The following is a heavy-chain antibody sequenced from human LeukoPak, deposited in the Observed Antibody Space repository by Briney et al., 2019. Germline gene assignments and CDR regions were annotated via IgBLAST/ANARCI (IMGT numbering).Heavy chain of an antibody. D-gene: IGHD4-17*01. CDR1: GFTFRDYY. J-gene: IGHJ4*02. V-gene: IGHV3-11*01. CDR2: IGSSASTI. CDR3: AKSHSASYTVTIDY. Sequence: PGGSLRLSCAASGFTFRDYYMSWIRQAPGKGLEWVSYIGSSASTIYYADSVKGRFTISRDNSKNTLYLQMNSLRAEDTAVYYCAKSHSASYTVTIDYWGQGTLDTVSS.